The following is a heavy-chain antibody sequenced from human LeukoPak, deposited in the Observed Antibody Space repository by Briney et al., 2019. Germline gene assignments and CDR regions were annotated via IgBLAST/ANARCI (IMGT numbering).Heavy chain of an antibody. CDR2: ISYDGSNE. CDR3: ARAPFFQSNSYGFGY. D-gene: IGHD5-18*01. V-gene: IGHV3-30*04. J-gene: IGHJ4*02. Sequence: PGGSLRLSCAASGFTFSSYVMHWVRQAPGKGLEWVAIISYDGSNEYYADSVKGRFTISRDNSKNTLYLQMNSLRAADTAVYYCARAPFFQSNSYGFGYWGQGTLVTVSS. CDR1: GFTFSSYV.